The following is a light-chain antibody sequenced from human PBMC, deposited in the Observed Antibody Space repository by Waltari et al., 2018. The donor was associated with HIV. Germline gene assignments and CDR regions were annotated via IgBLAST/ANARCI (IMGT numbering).Light chain of an antibody. CDR2: KVS. Sequence: DVVMTQSPLSLPVTLGQPASLSCTSSQSLVHTDGNTYLNWFQQRPGQSPRRLIYKVSNRDSGVPDRFSGSGSGTDFTLRISKVEADDVGIYYCMQGTHPYTFGQGSKLEI. CDR1: QSLVHTDGNTY. J-gene: IGKJ2*01. CDR3: MQGTHPYT. V-gene: IGKV2-30*02.